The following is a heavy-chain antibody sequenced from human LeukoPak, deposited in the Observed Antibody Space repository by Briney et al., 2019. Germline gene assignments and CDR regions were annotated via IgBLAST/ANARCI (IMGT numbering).Heavy chain of an antibody. Sequence: GESLKISCKGSGYSFTSYWIGWVRQVPGKGLEWMGNVYSGDSDTRYSPSFQGQVTISADKSISTAYLHWCSLKASDTAMYYCATRDLVGADYFDYWGQGTLVTVSS. CDR2: VYSGDSDT. CDR3: ATRDLVGADYFDY. D-gene: IGHD1-26*01. CDR1: GYSFTSYW. V-gene: IGHV5-51*01. J-gene: IGHJ4*02.